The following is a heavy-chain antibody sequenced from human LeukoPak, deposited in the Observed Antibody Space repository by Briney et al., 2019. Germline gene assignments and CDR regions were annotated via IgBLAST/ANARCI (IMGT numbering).Heavy chain of an antibody. CDR2: IIPILGIA. CDR3: ARGPVVPAPDTFYYYYGMDV. J-gene: IGHJ6*02. D-gene: IGHD2-2*01. CDR1: GGTFSSYA. Sequence: SVKVSCKASGGTFSSYAISWVRQAPGQGLEWMGRIIPILGIANYAQKFQGRVTITADKSTSTAYMELSSLRSEDTAVYYCARGPVVPAPDTFYYYYGMDVWGQGTTVTVSS. V-gene: IGHV1-69*04.